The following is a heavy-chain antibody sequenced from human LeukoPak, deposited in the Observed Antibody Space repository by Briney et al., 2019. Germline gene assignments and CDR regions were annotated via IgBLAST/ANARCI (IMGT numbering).Heavy chain of an antibody. J-gene: IGHJ3*02. CDR2: IYYSGST. CDR1: GGSISSSSYY. CDR3: ARDLRYDSSGYYYYDAFDI. Sequence: SETLSLTCTVSGGSISSSSYYWGWIRQPPGKGLEWIGSIYYSGSTYYNPSLKSRVTISVDTSKNQFSLKLSSVTAADTAVYYCARDLRYDSSGYYYYDAFDIWGQGTMVTVSS. D-gene: IGHD3-22*01. V-gene: IGHV4-39*07.